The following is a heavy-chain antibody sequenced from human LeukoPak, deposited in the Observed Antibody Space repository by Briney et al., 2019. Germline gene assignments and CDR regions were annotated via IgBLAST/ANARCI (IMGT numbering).Heavy chain of an antibody. D-gene: IGHD2-21*01. J-gene: IGHJ4*02. CDR2: IKEDGSLK. Sequence: GGSLRLSCAASGFGFSNFWMSWVRQAPGKGPEWVANIKEDGSLKNYVDSVEGRFTVSRDNAKNTLYLQMNSLRLEDTAVYYCASSLWDPGYFDYWGQGTLVSVSS. CDR3: ASSLWDPGYFDY. V-gene: IGHV3-7*01. CDR1: GFGFSNFW.